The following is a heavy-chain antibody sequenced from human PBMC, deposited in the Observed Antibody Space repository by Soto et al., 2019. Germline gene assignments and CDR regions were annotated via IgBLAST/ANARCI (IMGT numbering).Heavy chain of an antibody. Sequence: VGSLRLSCAASGFTFSSYSMNWVRQAPGKGLEWVSSISSSSSYIYYADSVKGRFTISRDNAKNSLYLQMNSLRAEDTAVYYCASGDYYDSSGYYPNYYGMDVWGQGTTVTVSS. V-gene: IGHV3-21*01. CDR2: ISSSSSYI. D-gene: IGHD3-22*01. CDR1: GFTFSSYS. CDR3: ASGDYYDSSGYYPNYYGMDV. J-gene: IGHJ6*02.